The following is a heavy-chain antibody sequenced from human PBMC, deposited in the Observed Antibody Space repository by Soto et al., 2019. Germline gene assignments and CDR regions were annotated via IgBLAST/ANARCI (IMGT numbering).Heavy chain of an antibody. V-gene: IGHV1-18*04. Sequence: ASVKVSYKASGYTFTSYGISWVRQAPGQGLEWMGWISAYNGNTNYAQKLQGRVTMTTDTSTSTAYMELRSLRSDDTAVYYCARVGDFWSGYGKNWFDPWGQGTLVTVSS. CDR1: GYTFTSYG. D-gene: IGHD3-3*01. J-gene: IGHJ5*02. CDR3: ARVGDFWSGYGKNWFDP. CDR2: ISAYNGNT.